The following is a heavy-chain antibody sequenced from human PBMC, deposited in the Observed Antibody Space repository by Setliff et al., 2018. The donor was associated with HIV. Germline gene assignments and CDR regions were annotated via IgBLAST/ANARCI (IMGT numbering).Heavy chain of an antibody. CDR3: ARSPQGGYFDY. CDR1: GLTFEYYA. Sequence: GGSLRLSCAAPGLTFEYYAMTWVRQAPGKGLEWVAAVSPDSDVTYYPDSLGGRFTISRDNSKNTLYLQMNSLRVEDTAVYHCARSPQGGYFDYWGQGTLVTVSS. V-gene: IGHV3-23*01. CDR2: VSPDSDVT. J-gene: IGHJ4*03.